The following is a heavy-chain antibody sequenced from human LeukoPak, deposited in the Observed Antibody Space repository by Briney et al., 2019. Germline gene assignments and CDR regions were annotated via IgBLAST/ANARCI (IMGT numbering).Heavy chain of an antibody. CDR2: INSDGSRI. CDR1: EFTFKTNW. D-gene: IGHD3-10*01. Sequence: GGSLRLSCAAYEFTFKTNWMRWVRQAPGKGLVWVSRINSDGSRINYADSVKGRFTISRDNAKNTLYLQMNSLRADDTAVYYCTRGSYYFDDWGQGTLVTVSS. V-gene: IGHV3-74*01. J-gene: IGHJ4*02. CDR3: TRGSYYFDD.